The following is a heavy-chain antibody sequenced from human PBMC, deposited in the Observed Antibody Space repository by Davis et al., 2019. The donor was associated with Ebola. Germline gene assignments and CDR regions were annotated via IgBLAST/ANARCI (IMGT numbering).Heavy chain of an antibody. V-gene: IGHV1-24*01. J-gene: IGHJ2*01. D-gene: IGHD2-15*01. CDR2: FDPEDGET. CDR1: GYTLTELS. CDR3: ATVHRVVVVAANPPGLGWYFDL. Sequence: ASVKVSCKVSGYTLTELSMHWVRQAPGKGLEWMGGFDPEDGETIYARKFQGRVTMTEDTSTDTAYMELSSLRSEDTAVYYCATVHRVVVVAANPPGLGWYFDLWGRGTLVTVSS.